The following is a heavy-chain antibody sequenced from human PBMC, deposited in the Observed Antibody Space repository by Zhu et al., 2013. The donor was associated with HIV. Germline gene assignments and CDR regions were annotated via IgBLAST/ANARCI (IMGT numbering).Heavy chain of an antibody. V-gene: IGHV1-2*02. Sequence: QVQLVQSGAELKKPGASVKVSCKASGYTFTGYYMHWVRQAPGQGLEWMGWINPHSGGTNFAQKFQGRVTMTRDTSTSTAYMELSRLRSEDTAVYYCARRPGVYDFWSEPNWFDPWGQGTLVTVSS. CDR1: GYTFTGYY. CDR3: ARRPGVYDFWSEPNWFDP. D-gene: IGHD3-3*01. J-gene: IGHJ5*02. CDR2: INPHSGGT.